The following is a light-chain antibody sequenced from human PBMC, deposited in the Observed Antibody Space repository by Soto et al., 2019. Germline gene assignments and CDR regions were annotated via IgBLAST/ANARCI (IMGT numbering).Light chain of an antibody. J-gene: IGLJ1*01. CDR3: CSYASSTSYV. CDR2: DVT. CDR1: SGDVGGYNF. Sequence: ALTQPASVSGSPGQSITISCTGTSGDVGGYNFVSWYQQYPGKAPKLMIHDVTARPSGVSIRFSGSKSGTTVSLTISGLQPEDEADYYCCSYASSTSYVFGSGTKVTVL. V-gene: IGLV2-14*01.